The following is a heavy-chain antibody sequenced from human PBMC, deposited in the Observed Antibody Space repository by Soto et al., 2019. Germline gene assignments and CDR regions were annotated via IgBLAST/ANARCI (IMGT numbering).Heavy chain of an antibody. D-gene: IGHD2-15*01. V-gene: IGHV3-7*01. CDR2: IKQDGSEK. CDR3: ASRLEYCSGGSCYFLQH. Sequence: GGSLRLSCAASGFTFSSYWMIWVRQAPGKGLEWVANIKQDGSEKYYVDSVKGRFTISRDNAKNSLYLQMNSLRAEDTAVYYCASRLEYCSGGSCYFLQHWGQGTLVTVSS. CDR1: GFTFSSYW. J-gene: IGHJ1*01.